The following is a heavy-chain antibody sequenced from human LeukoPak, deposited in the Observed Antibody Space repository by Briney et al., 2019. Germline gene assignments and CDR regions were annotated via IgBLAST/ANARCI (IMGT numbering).Heavy chain of an antibody. Sequence: ASVKVSCKVSGYTLTELSIHWVRQAPGKGLEWMGGFDPEDGDAIYAQSFQGRVTMTEDTSTDTPYMELRSLTSEDTAVYYCARVKGETAVTISNYYYYMDVWDKGTTVTVSS. J-gene: IGHJ6*03. CDR3: ARVKGETAVTISNYYYYMDV. V-gene: IGHV1-24*01. CDR1: GYTLTELS. D-gene: IGHD3-3*01. CDR2: FDPEDGDA.